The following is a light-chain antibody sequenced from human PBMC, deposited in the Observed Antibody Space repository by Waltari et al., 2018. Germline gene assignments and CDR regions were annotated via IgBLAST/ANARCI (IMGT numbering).Light chain of an antibody. CDR2: WAS. J-gene: IGKJ4*01. V-gene: IGKV4-1*01. CDR3: QQYYSTPPS. Sequence: DIVMTQSPDSLAVSLGERATIDCKSSQSILYSSNHKNYLAWYQRKPGQPPKLLIYWASTRESGVPDRFSGSGSGTDFTLTISSLQAEDVAVYYCQQYYSTPPSFGGGTKVEIK. CDR1: QSILYSSNHKNY.